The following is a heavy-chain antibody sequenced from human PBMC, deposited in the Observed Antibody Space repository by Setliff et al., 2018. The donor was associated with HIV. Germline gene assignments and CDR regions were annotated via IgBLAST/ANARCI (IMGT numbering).Heavy chain of an antibody. CDR1: GYTFTSYG. CDR2: ISTYNGNT. Sequence: GASVKVSCKASGYTFTSYGITWVRQAPGQGLEWMGWISTYNGNTHYAQKLQGRVTLTRDTSISTAYLELTGLTSDETAMYYCARQFSNSLDHWGQGTLVTVSS. J-gene: IGHJ4*02. V-gene: IGHV1-18*01. D-gene: IGHD7-27*01. CDR3: ARQFSNSLDH.